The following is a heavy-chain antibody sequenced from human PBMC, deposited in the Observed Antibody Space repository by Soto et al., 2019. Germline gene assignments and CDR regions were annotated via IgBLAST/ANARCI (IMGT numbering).Heavy chain of an antibody. CDR3: ARSGVEQQLVKGYDY. D-gene: IGHD6-13*01. V-gene: IGHV1-69*02. Sequence: QVQLMQSGAEVKKPGSSVKVSCKASGGTFSSYTISWVRQAPGQGLEWMGRIIPILGIANYAQKFQGRVTITADKSTSTAYMELSSLRSEDTAVYYCARSGVEQQLVKGYDYWGQGTLVTVSS. CDR2: IIPILGIA. J-gene: IGHJ4*02. CDR1: GGTFSSYT.